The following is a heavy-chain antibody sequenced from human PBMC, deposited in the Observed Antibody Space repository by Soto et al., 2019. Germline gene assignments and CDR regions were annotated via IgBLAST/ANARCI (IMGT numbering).Heavy chain of an antibody. Sequence: GGSLRLSCAASQFTFSTYVMHWVRQAPGKGLEWVAAIWPDGNNKYYVDSVKGRFTISRDNSRNTLYLRMNSLRAEDTAVYYCATDEKYKAGGRYYYYGMDVWGQGTTVTVSS. J-gene: IGHJ6*02. V-gene: IGHV3-33*01. CDR1: QFTFSTYV. CDR2: IWPDGNNK. D-gene: IGHD1-1*01. CDR3: ATDEKYKAGGRYYYYGMDV.